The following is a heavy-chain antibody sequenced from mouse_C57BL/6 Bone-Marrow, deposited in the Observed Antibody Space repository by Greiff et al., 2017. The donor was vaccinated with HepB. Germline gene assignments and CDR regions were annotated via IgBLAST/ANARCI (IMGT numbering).Heavy chain of an antibody. CDR1: GYTFTSYW. CDR2: IHPNSGST. CDR3: ARGNYSAWFAY. J-gene: IGHJ3*01. D-gene: IGHD2-1*01. V-gene: IGHV1-64*01. Sequence: VQLQQPGAELVKPGASVKLSCKASGYTFTSYWMHWVKQRPGQGLEWIGMIHPNSGSTNYNEKFKSKATLTVDKSSSPAYMQLSSLTSEDSAVYYCARGNYSAWFAYWGQGTLVTVSA.